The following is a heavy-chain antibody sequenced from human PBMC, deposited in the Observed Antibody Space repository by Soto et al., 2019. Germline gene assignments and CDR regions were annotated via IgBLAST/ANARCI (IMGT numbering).Heavy chain of an antibody. Sequence: QVQLVQSGAEVKKPGSSVRLSCTASGDTFSFYTISCVRQAPGQGLEWMGRIIPMVGMADYPQKFQGRVTISADKSTSTAYMVLSSLRSDDTAVYFCATNYGSGSTHFDYWGQGTLVTVSS. V-gene: IGHV1-69*02. J-gene: IGHJ4*02. CDR1: GDTFSFYT. CDR3: ATNYGSGSTHFDY. CDR2: IIPMVGMA. D-gene: IGHD3-10*01.